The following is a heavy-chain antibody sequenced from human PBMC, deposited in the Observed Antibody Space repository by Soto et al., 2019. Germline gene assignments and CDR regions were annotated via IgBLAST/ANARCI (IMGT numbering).Heavy chain of an antibody. CDR1: GFTFSSYA. Sequence: GGSLRLSCAASGFTFSSYAMSWVRQAPGKGLEWVSAISGSGGSTYYADSVKGRFTISRDNSKNTLYLQMNSLRAEDTAVYYCAKHFSNYYGSGVPLGYYYYMDVWGKGTTVTVSS. CDR3: AKHFSNYYGSGVPLGYYYYMDV. CDR2: ISGSGGST. D-gene: IGHD3-10*01. V-gene: IGHV3-23*01. J-gene: IGHJ6*03.